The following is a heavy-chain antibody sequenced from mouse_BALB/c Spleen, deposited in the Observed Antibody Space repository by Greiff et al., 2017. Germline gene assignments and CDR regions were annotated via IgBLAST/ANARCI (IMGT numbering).Heavy chain of an antibody. CDR2: IWAGGST. Sequence: VQLKESGPGLVAPSQSLSITCTVSGFSLTSYGVHWVRQPPGKGLEWLGVIWAGGSTNYNSALMSRLSISKDNSKSQVFLKMNSLQTDDTAMYYCARGYDGRDYYAMDYWGQGTSVTVSS. CDR3: ARGYDGRDYYAMDY. J-gene: IGHJ4*01. V-gene: IGHV2-9*02. CDR1: GFSLTSYG. D-gene: IGHD2-12*01.